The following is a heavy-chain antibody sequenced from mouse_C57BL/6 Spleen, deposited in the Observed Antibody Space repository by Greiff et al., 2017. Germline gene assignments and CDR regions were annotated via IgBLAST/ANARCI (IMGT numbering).Heavy chain of an antibody. CDR2: ISSGGDYI. CDR3: TRDRSPGYFDY. Sequence: EVKLVESGEGLVKPGGSLKLSCAASGFTFSSYAMSWVRQTPEKRLEWVAYISSGGDYIYYADTVKGRFTISRDNARNTLYLQMSSLKSEDTAMYYCTRDRSPGYFDYWGQGTTLTVSS. CDR1: GFTFSSYA. J-gene: IGHJ2*01. V-gene: IGHV5-9-1*02.